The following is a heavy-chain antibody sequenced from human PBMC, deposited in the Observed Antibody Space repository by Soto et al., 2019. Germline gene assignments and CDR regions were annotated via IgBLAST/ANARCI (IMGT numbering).Heavy chain of an antibody. CDR1: GFTFTSSA. J-gene: IGHJ4*02. Sequence: QMQLVQSGPEVKKPGTSVKVSCKASGFTFTSSAVQLVRQARGQRLEWIGWIVVGSGNPNYAQKFQERVTITRDMSTSTAYMELSSLRSEDTAVYYCAARTAGTGGYWGQGTLVPVSS. CDR2: IVVGSGNP. V-gene: IGHV1-58*01. CDR3: AARTAGTGGY. D-gene: IGHD6-13*01.